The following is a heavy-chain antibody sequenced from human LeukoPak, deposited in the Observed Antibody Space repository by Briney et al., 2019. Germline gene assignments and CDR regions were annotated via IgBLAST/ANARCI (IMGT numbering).Heavy chain of an antibody. CDR2: INAYSGDT. V-gene: IGHV1-2*06. CDR1: GYTFTGYH. D-gene: IGHD6-13*01. CDR3: ARDQGSLTRSWYTGY. J-gene: IGHJ4*02. Sequence: EASVKDSCKASGYTFTGYHIHWVRQAPGQGLEWVGRINAYSGDTNFAQKFQGRVTMTRDTSITTAYMDLSSLTPDDTAVYFCARDQGSLTRSWYTGYWGQGTQVTVSS.